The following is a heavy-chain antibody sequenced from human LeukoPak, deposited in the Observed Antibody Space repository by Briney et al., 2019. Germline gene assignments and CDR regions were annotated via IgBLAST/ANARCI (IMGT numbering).Heavy chain of an antibody. Sequence: GGSLRLSCAVSGFTFSIYWMSWVRQAPGRGLEWVANTKQDGSEKYYVDSVRGRFTISRDNAKNSLYLQMNSLRAEDTAVYHCARDRHYYDSSGYFDYWGQGTLVTVSS. D-gene: IGHD3-22*01. CDR3: ARDRHYYDSSGYFDY. CDR2: TKQDGSEK. CDR1: GFTFSIYW. V-gene: IGHV3-7*04. J-gene: IGHJ4*02.